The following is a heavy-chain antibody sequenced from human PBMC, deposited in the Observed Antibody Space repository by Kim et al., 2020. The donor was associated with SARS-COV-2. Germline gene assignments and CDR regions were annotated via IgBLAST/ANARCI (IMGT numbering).Heavy chain of an antibody. J-gene: IGHJ5*02. Sequence: GGSLRLSCAASGFTFSDYYMSWIRQAPGKGLEWVSYISSTTSYTKYADSVKGRLTISRDNAKNSLYLQMNSLRAEDTAVYYCARVSSGSSSWYWFDPWG. CDR2: ISSTTSYT. V-gene: IGHV3-11*05. CDR3: ARVSSGSSSWYWFDP. CDR1: GFTFSDYY. D-gene: IGHD6-13*01.